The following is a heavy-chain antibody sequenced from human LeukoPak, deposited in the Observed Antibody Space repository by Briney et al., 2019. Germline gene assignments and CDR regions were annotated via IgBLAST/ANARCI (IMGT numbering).Heavy chain of an antibody. V-gene: IGHV3-21*06. CDR2: LSSNSYYI. J-gene: IGHJ4*02. Sequence: GGSLRLSCAASGFTFSRYTMNWVRQAPGKGLEWVSALSSNSYYIYYSDSLKGRFTISRDNARSSLYLQMNSLTAEDTAVYYCARLSYSGSYLFDYWGQGTLVTVSS. CDR3: ARLSYSGSYLFDY. CDR1: GFTFSRYT. D-gene: IGHD1-26*01.